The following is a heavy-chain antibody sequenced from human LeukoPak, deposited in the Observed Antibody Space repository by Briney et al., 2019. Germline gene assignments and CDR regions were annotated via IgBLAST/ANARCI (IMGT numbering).Heavy chain of an antibody. CDR1: GFTFSDYW. D-gene: IGHD1-14*01. J-gene: IGHJ4*02. CDR3: TTELDVRPNHY. CDR2: IKRKGDGGTT. V-gene: IGHV3-15*01. Sequence: GGSLRLSCAASGFTFSDYWMYWVRQAPGKGLEWVGRIKRKGDGGTTDYAAPVKGRFTISRDDSKNTLYLQMNSLKSEDTAVYYCTTELDVRPNHYWGQGTLVTVSS.